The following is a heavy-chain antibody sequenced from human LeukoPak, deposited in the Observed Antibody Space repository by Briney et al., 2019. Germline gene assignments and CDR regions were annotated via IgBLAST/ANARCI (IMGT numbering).Heavy chain of an antibody. CDR2: IYYSGST. V-gene: IGHV4-59*12. CDR3: ARGRSYGV. D-gene: IGHD5-18*01. Sequence: KPSETLSLTCTVSGGSISSYYWSWIRQPPGKGLEWIGYIYYSGSTNYNPSLKSRVTISVDTSKNQFSLKLSSVTAADTAVYYCARGRSYGVWGQGTLVTVSS. CDR1: GGSISSYY. J-gene: IGHJ4*02.